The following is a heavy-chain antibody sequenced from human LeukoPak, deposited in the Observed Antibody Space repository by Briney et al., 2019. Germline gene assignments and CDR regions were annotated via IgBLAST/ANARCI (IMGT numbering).Heavy chain of an antibody. Sequence: SETLSLTCTVSGGSISSYYWSWIRQPPGKGLEWIGYIYYSGSTNYNPSLKSRVTISVDTSKNQFSLRLSSVTAADTAVYYCARVLPGSYYAFDYWGQGTLVTVSS. D-gene: IGHD1-26*01. CDR1: GGSISSYY. J-gene: IGHJ4*02. V-gene: IGHV4-59*01. CDR3: ARVLPGSYYAFDY. CDR2: IYYSGST.